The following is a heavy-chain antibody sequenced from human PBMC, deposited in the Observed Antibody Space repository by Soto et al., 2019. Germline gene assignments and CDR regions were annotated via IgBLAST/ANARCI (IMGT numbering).Heavy chain of an antibody. Sequence: GGSLRLSCAASGFTFSTYWMSWVRQAPGKGLEWVANIKEDGSEKYYVDSVKGRFTISRDNAKNSLYLQMNSLRAEDTAVYYCASWFNWNLADYWGQGTLVTVSS. CDR2: IKEDGSEK. CDR1: GFTFSTYW. CDR3: ASWFNWNLADY. V-gene: IGHV3-7*01. J-gene: IGHJ4*02. D-gene: IGHD1-7*01.